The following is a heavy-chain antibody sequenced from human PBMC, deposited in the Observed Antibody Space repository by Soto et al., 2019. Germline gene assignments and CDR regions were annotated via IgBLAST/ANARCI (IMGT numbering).Heavy chain of an antibody. D-gene: IGHD3-3*01. CDR2: ISWNSGTI. V-gene: IGHV3-9*01. Sequence: EVQLVESGGGLVQPGRSLRLSCAASGFTFNDYAMHWVRQAPGKGLEWVSGISWNSGTIDYAGSVKGRFTISRDNAKNSLYLQMNSLRVEDTALYYCAKDHYDVWSGPESWGQGTLVTVSS. CDR3: AKDHYDVWSGPES. J-gene: IGHJ5*02. CDR1: GFTFNDYA.